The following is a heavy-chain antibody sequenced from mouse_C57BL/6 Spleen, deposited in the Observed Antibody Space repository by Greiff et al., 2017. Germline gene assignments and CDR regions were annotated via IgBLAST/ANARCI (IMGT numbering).Heavy chain of an antibody. CDR2: IDPEDGDT. D-gene: IGHD2-4*01. CDR3: RIYYDYDDYFDY. CDR1: GFNIKDYY. Sequence: EVQLQQSGAELVRPGASVKLSCTASGFNIKDYYMHWVKQRPEQGLEWIGRIDPEDGDTEYAPKFQGKATMTADTSSNTAYLQLSSLTSEDTAVYYCRIYYDYDDYFDYWGQGTTLTVSS. V-gene: IGHV14-1*01. J-gene: IGHJ2*01.